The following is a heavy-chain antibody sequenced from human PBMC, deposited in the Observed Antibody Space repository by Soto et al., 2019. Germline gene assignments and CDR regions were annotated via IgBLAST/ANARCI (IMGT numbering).Heavy chain of an antibody. V-gene: IGHV1-3*01. D-gene: IGHD6-13*01. J-gene: IGHJ4*02. CDR3: ARGLMVGSWYPYYFNY. CDR1: VYTFIPYA. Sequence: ASVNVSCKASVYTFIPYAMYWLRQAPAQRLEWMGWINAGNGNTKYSQKLQGRVSITRDTSASTAYMELSGQRSEDTAVYYCARGLMVGSWYPYYFNYWGQGTLVTSPQ. CDR2: INAGNGNT.